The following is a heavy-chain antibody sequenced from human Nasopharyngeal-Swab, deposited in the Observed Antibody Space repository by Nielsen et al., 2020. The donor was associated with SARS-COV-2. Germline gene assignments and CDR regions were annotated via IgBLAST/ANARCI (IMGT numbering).Heavy chain of an antibody. J-gene: IGHJ4*02. Sequence: GESLKISCAASGFTFSDYYMSWIRQAPGKGLEWVSYISSSGSTTYYADSVKGRFTISRDNSKNTLYLQMNSLRAEDTAVYYCAKVGGSGSYPFFDYWGQGTLVTVSS. CDR2: ISSSGSTT. CDR3: AKVGGSGSYPFFDY. V-gene: IGHV3-11*01. CDR1: GFTFSDYY. D-gene: IGHD3-10*01.